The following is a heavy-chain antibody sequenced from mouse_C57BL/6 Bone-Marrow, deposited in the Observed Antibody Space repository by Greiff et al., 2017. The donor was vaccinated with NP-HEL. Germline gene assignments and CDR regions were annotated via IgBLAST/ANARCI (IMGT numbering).Heavy chain of an antibody. Sequence: EVKLVESGGGLVQPKGSLKLSCAASGFSFNTYAMNWVRQAPGKGLEWVARISSKSNNYATYYADSVKDRFTITRDDSESMLYLQMNNLKIEYTAMYYCVGISRPLYALDYWGQGTSVTVSS. J-gene: IGHJ4*01. CDR3: VGISRPLYALDY. V-gene: IGHV10-1*01. CDR2: ISSKSNNYAT. CDR1: GFSFNTYA.